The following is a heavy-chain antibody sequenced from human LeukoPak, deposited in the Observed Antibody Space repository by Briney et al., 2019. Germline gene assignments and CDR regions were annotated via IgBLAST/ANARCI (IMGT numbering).Heavy chain of an antibody. CDR2: ISGSGSTI. CDR1: GFTFSDYY. V-gene: IGHV3-11*04. CDR3: AREYGFGEFSFDY. D-gene: IGHD3-10*01. Sequence: GGSLRLSCAASGFTFSDYYMTWIRQAPGKGLEWVSFISGSGSTIYYADSVKGRFTISRDNAKNSLYLQMNSLRAEDTAVYYCAREYGFGEFSFDYWGQGTLVTVSS. J-gene: IGHJ4*02.